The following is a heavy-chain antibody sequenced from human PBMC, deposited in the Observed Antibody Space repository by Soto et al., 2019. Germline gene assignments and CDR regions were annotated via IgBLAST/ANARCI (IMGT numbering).Heavy chain of an antibody. V-gene: IGHV3-74*01. D-gene: IGHD1-26*01. J-gene: IGHJ4*02. CDR2: INSDGSTT. Sequence: GGSLRLSCTASGFTLSYYWMHWVRQAPGKGLVWVSRINSDGSTTNYADSVKGRFTISRDNAKNTLHLEMNSLRAEDTAVYYCANFYSGSYSTYWGQGTLVTVSS. CDR1: GFTLSYYW. CDR3: ANFYSGSYSTY.